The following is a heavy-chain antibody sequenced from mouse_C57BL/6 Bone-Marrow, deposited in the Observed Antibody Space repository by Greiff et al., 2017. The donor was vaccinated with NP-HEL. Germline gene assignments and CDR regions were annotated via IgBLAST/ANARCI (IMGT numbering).Heavy chain of an antibody. J-gene: IGHJ3*01. CDR1: GNTFTSYW. D-gene: IGHD3-2*02. V-gene: IGHV1-64*01. CDR3: ARLRLRIAY. Sequence: QVQLQQPGAELVKPGASVKLSCKASGNTFTSYWMHWVKQRPGQGFEGIGMIHPNRGSTNYNEKFKSKATLTVAKSSGPAYMQLSGLTLAASASFYCARLRLRIAYRGQGTLVTVSA. CDR2: IHPNRGST.